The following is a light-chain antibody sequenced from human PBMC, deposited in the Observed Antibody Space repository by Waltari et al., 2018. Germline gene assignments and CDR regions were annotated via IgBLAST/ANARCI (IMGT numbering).Light chain of an antibody. J-gene: IGLJ2*01. CDR3: CSYAGTYTFLV. CDR2: DVT. V-gene: IGLV2-11*01. Sequence: QSALTQPRSVSGSPGQSVTISCTGTSSDVGGYNYVSWYQQHPGKTPKLFIYDVTKPPSGVPDRFSVSKSGNTASLTISGLQAEDEADYYCCSYAGTYTFLVFGGGTKLTIL. CDR1: SSDVGGYNY.